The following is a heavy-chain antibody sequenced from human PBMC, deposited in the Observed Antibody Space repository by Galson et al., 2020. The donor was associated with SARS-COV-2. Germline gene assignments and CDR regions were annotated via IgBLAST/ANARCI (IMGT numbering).Heavy chain of an antibody. CDR1: GGSISRDGKA. CDR3: VRTKAAYCSSFSCIYYFAS. CDR2: VSRSVRT. J-gene: IGHJ4*02. D-gene: IGHD2-2*01. V-gene: IGHV4-30-2*06. Sequence: KTSETLSLTCTVSGGSISRDGKAWGWDRQSQGTGQAWIGYVSRSVRTPYNPSLKTRVSLSLDRSENQFSLELTSVTAADTAMYYCVRTKAAYCSSFSCIYYFASWGQGSLVTVSS.